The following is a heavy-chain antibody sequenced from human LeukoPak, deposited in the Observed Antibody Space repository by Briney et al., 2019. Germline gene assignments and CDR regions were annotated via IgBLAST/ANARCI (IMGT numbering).Heavy chain of an antibody. CDR3: AKSPGDFWSGYSSRNFDD. Sequence: SCKASGGTFSSYAMSWVRQAPGRGLEWVSSISGSGAGTYYADSVKGRFTISRDNSKSTLYLQMDSLRAEDTAVYYCAKSPGDFWSGYSSRNFDDWGQGTLVTVSS. D-gene: IGHD3-3*01. J-gene: IGHJ4*02. V-gene: IGHV3-23*01. CDR1: GGTFSSYA. CDR2: ISGSGAGT.